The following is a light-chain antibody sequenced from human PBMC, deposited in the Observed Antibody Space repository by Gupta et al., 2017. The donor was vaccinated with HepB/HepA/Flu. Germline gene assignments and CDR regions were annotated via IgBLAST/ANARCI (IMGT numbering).Light chain of an antibody. Sequence: QSVLTQPPSASGTPGQRVTISCSGSSSNIGSNYVYWYQQLPGTAPKLLIYRNNQRPSGVPDRFSGSKSGTSASLAISGLRSEDEADYYCEAWDDNLSRRVFGGGTKLTVL. J-gene: IGLJ2*01. CDR1: SSNIGSNY. CDR2: RNN. CDR3: EAWDDNLSRRV. V-gene: IGLV1-47*01.